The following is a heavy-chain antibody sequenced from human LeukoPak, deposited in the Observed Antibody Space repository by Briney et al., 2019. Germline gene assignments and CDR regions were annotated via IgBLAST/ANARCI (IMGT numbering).Heavy chain of an antibody. D-gene: IGHD3-22*01. Sequence: SETLSLTCAVYGGSFSGYYWSWIRQPPGKGLEWIGEINHSGSTNYNPSLKSRVTISVDTSKNQFSLKLSSVTAADTAVYYCARRGDSSGYYDYWGQGTVVTVSS. V-gene: IGHV4-34*01. CDR3: ARRGDSSGYYDY. J-gene: IGHJ4*02. CDR1: GGSFSGYY. CDR2: INHSGST.